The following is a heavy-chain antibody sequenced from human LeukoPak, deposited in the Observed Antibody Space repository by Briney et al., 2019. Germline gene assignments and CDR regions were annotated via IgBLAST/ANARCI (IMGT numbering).Heavy chain of an antibody. J-gene: IGHJ4*02. CDR3: AIARFTMIVVGTRRY. D-gene: IGHD3-22*01. CDR2: IYTNSGGT. Sequence: ASVKVSCKASGYTFTGNYMHWVRQAPAQGLEWMGRIYTNSGGTNYAQKFQGRVTMTRDTSISTAYMELSRLRSDDTGVYYCAIARFTMIVVGTRRYWGQGTLVTVSS. V-gene: IGHV1-2*05. CDR1: GYTFTGNY.